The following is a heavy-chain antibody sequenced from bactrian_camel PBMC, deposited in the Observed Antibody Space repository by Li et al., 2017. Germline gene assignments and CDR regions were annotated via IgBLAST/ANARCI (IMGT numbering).Heavy chain of an antibody. CDR2: LDIYGGT. J-gene: IGHJ4*01. D-gene: IGHD2*01. CDR1: GYSFSRYW. V-gene: IGHV3S1*01. Sequence: VQLVESGGGSVQAGGSLRLSCAGAGYSFSRYWAWFRQAPGKKREGVASLDIYGGTRYDDSVRGRFTISRDTAKNTLALQMSDLKVEDTGKYYCARRGVCTGYSWWKDEYTSYGHGTQVTVS.